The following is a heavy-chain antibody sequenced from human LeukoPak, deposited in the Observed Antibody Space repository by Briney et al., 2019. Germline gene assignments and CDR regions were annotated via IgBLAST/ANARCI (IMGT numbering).Heavy chain of an antibody. J-gene: IGHJ4*02. Sequence: ASVKVSCKASGYTFTSYGLSWVRQALGQGLEWMGWISTYNGNTNYAQKFQGRVTMTTDTSTSTVYMELRSLRSDDTAIYYCARDTFWSGYYRSDYFDYWGQGTLVTVSS. CDR3: ARDTFWSGYYRSDYFDY. CDR1: GYTFTSYG. V-gene: IGHV1-18*01. D-gene: IGHD3-3*01. CDR2: ISTYNGNT.